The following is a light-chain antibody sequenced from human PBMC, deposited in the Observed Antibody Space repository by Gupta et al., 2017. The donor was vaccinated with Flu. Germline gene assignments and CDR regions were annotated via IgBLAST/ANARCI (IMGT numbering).Light chain of an antibody. V-gene: IGLV2-23*01. J-gene: IGLJ1*01. Sequence: SALTQPASVSGSPGQSITISCTGTSSDVGSYNLVSWYQQHPGKAPNLMIYEGSKRPSGVANRFSGSKSGNTASLTISGLQAEDEADYYCSSYAGSNTYVFGTGTKVTVL. CDR1: SSDVGSYNL. CDR2: EGS. CDR3: SSYAGSNTYV.